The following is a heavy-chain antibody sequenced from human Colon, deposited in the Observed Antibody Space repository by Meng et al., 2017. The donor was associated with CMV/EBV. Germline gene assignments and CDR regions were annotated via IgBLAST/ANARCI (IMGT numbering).Heavy chain of an antibody. V-gene: IGHV4/OR15-8*02. CDR3: ARGLVGVGYIPTSDP. CDR2: VYQGDNP. CDR1: GVAISTNSW. J-gene: IGHJ5*02. Sequence: SGVAISTNSWGGWVRQAPGRGVGWVGEVYQGDNPDYNPSLKRRVTISMDESSNQFSLRLNSVTAADTAVYFCARGLVGVGYIPTSDPWGPGTLVTVSS. D-gene: IGHD5-12*01.